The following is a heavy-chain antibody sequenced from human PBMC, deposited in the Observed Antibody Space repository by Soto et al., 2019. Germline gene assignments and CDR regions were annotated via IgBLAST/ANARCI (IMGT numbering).Heavy chain of an antibody. CDR2: INHSGST. D-gene: IGHD6-19*01. J-gene: IGHJ6*02. CDR1: GGSFSGYY. CDR3: ARGGGIAVAGRTDLYYYYGMDV. Sequence: QVQLQQWGAGLLKPSETLSLTCAVYGGSFSGYYWSWIRQPPGKGLEWIGEINHSGSTNYNPSLTSLVTISVDTSKNQFSRKLSSVTAAATAVYYCARGGGIAVAGRTDLYYYYGMDVWGQGTTVTVSS. V-gene: IGHV4-34*01.